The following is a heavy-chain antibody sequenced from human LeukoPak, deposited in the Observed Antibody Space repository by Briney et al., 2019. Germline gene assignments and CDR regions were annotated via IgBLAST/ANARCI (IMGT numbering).Heavy chain of an antibody. Sequence: PRASVTVSCKASGYTFTSYDINWVRQATGQGLEWMGWMNPNSGNTGYAQKFQGRVTMTRNTSISTAYMELSSLRSEDTAVYYCARAPNYYDRQTDYWGQGTLVTVSS. V-gene: IGHV1-8*01. CDR3: ARAPNYYDRQTDY. CDR1: GYTFTSYD. J-gene: IGHJ4*02. CDR2: MNPNSGNT. D-gene: IGHD3-22*01.